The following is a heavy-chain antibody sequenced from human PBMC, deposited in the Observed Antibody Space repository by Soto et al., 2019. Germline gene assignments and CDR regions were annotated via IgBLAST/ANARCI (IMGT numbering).Heavy chain of an antibody. D-gene: IGHD3-16*01. V-gene: IGHV3-23*01. CDR3: AQAYFVWVSVQLYYFDY. CDR1: GFTFSNYA. J-gene: IGHJ4*02. CDR2: ISGIGGRS. Sequence: EVQLLDSGGGLVQPGGTLRLSCAASGFTFSNYAMTWVRKGPGKGLEWVSGISGIGGRSYYADSVKGRFTISRDNSKNTFSVQMHSLTAEDSAVYYCAQAYFVWVSVQLYYFDYCGQGALVTFSS.